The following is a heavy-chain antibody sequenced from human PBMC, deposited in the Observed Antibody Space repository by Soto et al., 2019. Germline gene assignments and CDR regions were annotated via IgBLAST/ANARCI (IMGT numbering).Heavy chain of an antibody. CDR3: AREAGDTDY. CDR1: GGTFSSYT. Sequence: QVQLVQSGAEVKKPGSSVKVSCKASGGTFSSYTISWVRQAPGQGLEWMGRIIPILGIANYAQKLQGRVTMTADKSTSTAYMELSSLRSEDTAVYYCAREAGDTDYWGQGTLVTVSS. V-gene: IGHV1-69*08. D-gene: IGHD3-16*01. CDR2: IIPILGIA. J-gene: IGHJ4*02.